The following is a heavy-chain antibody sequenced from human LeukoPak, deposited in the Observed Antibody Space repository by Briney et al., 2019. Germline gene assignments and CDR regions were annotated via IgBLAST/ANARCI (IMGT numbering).Heavy chain of an antibody. CDR3: ARSGDIVVAPAAIQRYYYYGMDV. CDR2: INPSGGST. V-gene: IGHV1-46*01. CDR1: GYTFTSYY. D-gene: IGHD2-2*01. J-gene: IGHJ6*02. Sequence: ASVKVSCKASGYTFTSYYMHWVRQAPGQGLEWMGIINPSGGSTSYTQKFQGRVTMTRDTSTSTVYMELSSLRSEDTAVYYCARSGDIVVAPAAIQRYYYYGMDVWGQGTTVTVSS.